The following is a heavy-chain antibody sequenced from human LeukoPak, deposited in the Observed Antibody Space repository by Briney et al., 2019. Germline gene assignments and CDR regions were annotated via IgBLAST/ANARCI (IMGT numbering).Heavy chain of an antibody. CDR2: IDIDGTGT. CDR3: ARPSLWFGEFTIDY. CDR1: GFTFTNYW. D-gene: IGHD3-10*01. J-gene: IGHJ4*02. Sequence: GGSLRLSCAASGFTFTNYWVHWVRQAPGKGLVWVSRIDIDGTGTSYADSVKGRFTISRDNAKNTLYLQMNSLRAEDTAVYYCARPSLWFGEFTIDYWGQGTLVTVSS. V-gene: IGHV3-74*01.